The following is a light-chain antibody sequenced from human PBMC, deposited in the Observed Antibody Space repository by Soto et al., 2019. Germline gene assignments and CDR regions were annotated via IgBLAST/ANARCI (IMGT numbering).Light chain of an antibody. J-gene: IGLJ1*01. CDR3: NSYTGSSTYV. CDR2: EVS. Sequence: QSALTQPPSVSGSPGQSVAISCTGTSSDVGSNNRVSWYQQPPDAAPKLMIYEVSNRPSWVPDRFSGSKSGNTASLTISGLQAEDEADYYCNSYTGSSTYVFGTGT. V-gene: IGLV2-18*02. CDR1: SSDVGSNNR.